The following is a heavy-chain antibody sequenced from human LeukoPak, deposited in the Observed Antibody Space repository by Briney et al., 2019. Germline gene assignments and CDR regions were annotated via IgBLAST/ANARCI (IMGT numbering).Heavy chain of an antibody. V-gene: IGHV1-18*01. CDR3: ARDFLDYYDSSGYPDYYYYGMDV. CDR1: GYTFTSYG. Sequence: ASVKVSCKASGYTFTSYGISWVRQAPGQGLEWMGWISAYNGNTNYAQKLQGRVTMTTDTSTSTAYMELRSLRSDDTAVYYCARDFLDYYDSSGYPDYYYYGMDVWGQGTTVTVSS. CDR2: ISAYNGNT. J-gene: IGHJ6*02. D-gene: IGHD3-22*01.